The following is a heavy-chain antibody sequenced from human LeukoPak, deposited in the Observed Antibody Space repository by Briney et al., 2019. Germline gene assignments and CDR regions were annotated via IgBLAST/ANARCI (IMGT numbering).Heavy chain of an antibody. CDR3: AKAQYSSGWYYDY. V-gene: IGHV4-34*01. D-gene: IGHD6-19*01. CDR1: GGSLSGYY. J-gene: IGHJ4*02. CDR2: INHSGST. Sequence: SETLSLTCAVYGGSLSGYYWSWIRQPPGKGLEWIGEINHSGSTNYNPSLKSRVTISVDTSKNQFSLKLSSVTAADTAVYYCAKAQYSSGWYYDYWGQGTLVTVSS.